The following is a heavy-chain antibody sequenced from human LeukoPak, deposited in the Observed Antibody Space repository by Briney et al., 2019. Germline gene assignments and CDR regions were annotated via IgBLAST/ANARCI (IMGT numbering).Heavy chain of an antibody. Sequence: GGSLRLSCAASGFTFSSYAMSWVRQAPGKGLEWVSAISGSGGSTYYADSVKGRFTISRDNSKNTLYLQMNSLRAEDTAVYYCALIPYCTTITCFYLDYWGQGTLVTVSS. CDR2: ISGSGGST. J-gene: IGHJ4*02. CDR1: GFTFSSYA. CDR3: ALIPYCTTITCFYLDY. D-gene: IGHD2-8*01. V-gene: IGHV3-23*01.